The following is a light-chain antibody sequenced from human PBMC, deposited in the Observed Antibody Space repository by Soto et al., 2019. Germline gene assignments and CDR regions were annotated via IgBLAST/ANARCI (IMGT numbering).Light chain of an antibody. V-gene: IGKV3-11*01. J-gene: IGKJ1*01. Sequence: EIVLTQSPATLSLSPGERATLSCRASQSVSSYLAWFQQKPGQAPRLLIYDASNRATGIPARFSGSGSGTDFTLTISSLEPEDFAVYYCQERSNWPWTLGQGTKVEI. CDR3: QERSNWPWT. CDR1: QSVSSY. CDR2: DAS.